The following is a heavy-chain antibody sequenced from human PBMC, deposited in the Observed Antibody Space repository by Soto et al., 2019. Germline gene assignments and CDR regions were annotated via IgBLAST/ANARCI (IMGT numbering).Heavy chain of an antibody. J-gene: IGHJ6*03. CDR2: INDSGTI. CDR3: ARGIILWFGELARRGGYCCYRDV. D-gene: IGHD3-10*01. CDR1: GGSFSGYQ. V-gene: IGHV4-34*01. Sequence: QVQLQQWGAGLLKPSGTLSLTCAVYGGSFSGYQWTWIRQTPGKGLEWIGEINDSGTINYNPALKGRITMLADTPKKQISLRLSTVTAADTAVYYCARGIILWFGELARRGGYCCYRDVWGKWTAVIVS.